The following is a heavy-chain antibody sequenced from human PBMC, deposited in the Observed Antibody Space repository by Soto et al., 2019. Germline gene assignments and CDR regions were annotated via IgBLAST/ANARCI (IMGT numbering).Heavy chain of an antibody. D-gene: IGHD2-15*01. V-gene: IGHV3-30-3*01. Sequence: QVQLVESGGGVVQPGRSLRLSCAASGFTFSSYAMHWVRQAPGKGLEWVTFISYDESNKYYADSVKGRFTISRDNSRNTLYLQMNSLRPEATAVYYCARDRQDYFDYWGRGTLVTVSS. CDR2: ISYDESNK. CDR3: ARDRQDYFDY. CDR1: GFTFSSYA. J-gene: IGHJ4*01.